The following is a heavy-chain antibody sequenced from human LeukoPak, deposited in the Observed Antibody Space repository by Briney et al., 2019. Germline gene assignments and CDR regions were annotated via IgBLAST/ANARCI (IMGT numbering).Heavy chain of an antibody. CDR3: ARGFTMIAPGDY. CDR1: GDSISSYY. Sequence: SETLSLTCTVSGDSISSYYWGWIRQPPGKGLEWIGYIHYSGSTNYNPSLKSRVTISVDTSKNQFSLKLSSVTAADTAVYYCARGFTMIAPGDYWGQGTLVTVSS. CDR2: IHYSGST. J-gene: IGHJ4*02. D-gene: IGHD3-22*01. V-gene: IGHV4-59*12.